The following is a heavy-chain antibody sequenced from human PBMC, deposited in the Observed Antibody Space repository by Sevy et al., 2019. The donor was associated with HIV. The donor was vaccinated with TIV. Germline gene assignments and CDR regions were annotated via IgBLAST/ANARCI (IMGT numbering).Heavy chain of an antibody. CDR2: IRSKAGGGTT. V-gene: IGHV3-15*01. D-gene: IGHD2-15*01. CDR3: TTDHRRDGIVVVPFEY. J-gene: IGHJ4*02. Sequence: GESLKISCAASGFTFSNAWMSWVRQSPGKGLEWVGRIRSKAGGGTTDYATIVKGKFTISRDDSRDILYLQLNSLETEDTDVYYCTTDHRRDGIVVVPFEYWGQGTLVTVSS. CDR1: GFTFSNAW.